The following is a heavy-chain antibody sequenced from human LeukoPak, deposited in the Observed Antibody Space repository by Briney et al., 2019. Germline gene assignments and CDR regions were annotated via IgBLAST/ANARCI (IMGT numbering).Heavy chain of an antibody. Sequence: GGSLRLSCAASGFTFSSYGMHWVRQAPGKGLEWVAVISYDGSNKYYADSVKGRFTISRDNSKNTLYLQMNSLRAEDTAVYYCAKLLSNSGRFLYWGQGTLVTVSS. V-gene: IGHV3-30*18. J-gene: IGHJ4*02. D-gene: IGHD4-23*01. CDR1: GFTFSSYG. CDR2: ISYDGSNK. CDR3: AKLLSNSGRFLY.